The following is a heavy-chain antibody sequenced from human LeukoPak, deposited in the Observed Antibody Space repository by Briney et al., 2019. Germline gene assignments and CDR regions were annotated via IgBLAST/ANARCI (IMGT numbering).Heavy chain of an antibody. CDR1: GGSVSSGTYY. D-gene: IGHD6-19*01. CDR2: IYTSGST. CDR3: ARGPIAVAGIIIYYFDY. Sequence: SGTLSLTCTVSGGSVSSGTYYWSWIRQPAGKGLEWIGRIYTSGSTTYNPSLKSRVTISVDTSKNQFSLKLSSVTAADTAVYYCARGPIAVAGIIIYYFDYWGQGTLVTVSS. J-gene: IGHJ4*02. V-gene: IGHV4-61*02.